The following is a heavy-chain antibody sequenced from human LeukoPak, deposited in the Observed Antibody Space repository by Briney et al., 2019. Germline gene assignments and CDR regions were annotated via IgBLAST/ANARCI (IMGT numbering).Heavy chain of an antibody. CDR1: GYSFADYW. D-gene: IGHD3-10*01. CDR3: ARADQLRWFGDPRRPYYYGLDV. Sequence: GESLKISCKPSGYSFADYWIGWVRQMPGKGLEWMGIIYPGDSDTRYSPSFQGQVTISADKSISTAYLQWSSLKASDTAIYYCARADQLRWFGDPRRPYYYGLDVWGQGTTVTVSS. CDR2: IYPGDSDT. V-gene: IGHV5-51*01. J-gene: IGHJ6*02.